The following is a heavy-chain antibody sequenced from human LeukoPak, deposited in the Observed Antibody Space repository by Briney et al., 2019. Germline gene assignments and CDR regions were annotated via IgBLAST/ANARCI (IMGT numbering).Heavy chain of an antibody. CDR2: ISYDGSNK. J-gene: IGHJ4*02. CDR1: GFTLSSYA. D-gene: IGHD3-3*01. V-gene: IGHV3-30*04. Sequence: PGGSLRLSCAASGFTLSSYAMHWVRQAPGKGLEWVAVISYDGSNKYYADSVKGRFTISRDNSKNTLYLQMNSLRAEDTAVYYCASEIIFGSFDYWGQGTLVTVSS. CDR3: ASEIIFGSFDY.